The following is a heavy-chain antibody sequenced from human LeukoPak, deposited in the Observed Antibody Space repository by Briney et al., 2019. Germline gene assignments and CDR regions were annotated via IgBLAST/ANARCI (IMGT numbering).Heavy chain of an antibody. V-gene: IGHV4-4*07. CDR3: ATLGRNYFDS. J-gene: IGHJ4*02. Sequence: SETLSLTCTVSGGSISYYYWTWIRQPAGKGLEWIGRIYTSGSTSYNPSLKSRVTMSVDTSKNQFSLKLSSVTAADTAVYYCATLGRNYFDSWGQGTLVTVSS. CDR2: IYTSGST. D-gene: IGHD2-15*01. CDR1: GGSISYYY.